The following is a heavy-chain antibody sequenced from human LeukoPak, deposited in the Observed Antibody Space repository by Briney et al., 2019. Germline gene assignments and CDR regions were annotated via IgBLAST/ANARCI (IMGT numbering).Heavy chain of an antibody. J-gene: IGHJ2*01. V-gene: IGHV4-4*07. CDR2: IYSSGST. Sequence: SEAQSLTCTVSGGSISSYYWSWIRQPAGKGLEWIGRIYSSGSTNYNPSLKSRVTMSVDTSKNQFSLKLSSVTAADTAVYYCARGQYHLLYWYFDLWGRGTLVTVSS. CDR1: GGSISSYY. CDR3: ARGQYHLLYWYFDL. D-gene: IGHD2-2*01.